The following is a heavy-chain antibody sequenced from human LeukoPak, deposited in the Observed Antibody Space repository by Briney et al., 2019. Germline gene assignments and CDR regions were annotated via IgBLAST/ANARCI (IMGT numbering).Heavy chain of an antibody. Sequence: ASVKVSCKASGYTFTTYHIYWLRQAPGQGFEWMGWINPNDGGTNYAHNIQDRATMTWDTPISTAYMQLTSLTSADTGVYYCARGDIYWDYWGQGTQVTVSS. CDR1: GYTFTTYH. V-gene: IGHV1-2*02. CDR3: ARGDIYWDY. J-gene: IGHJ4*02. CDR2: INPNDGGT. D-gene: IGHD2-15*01.